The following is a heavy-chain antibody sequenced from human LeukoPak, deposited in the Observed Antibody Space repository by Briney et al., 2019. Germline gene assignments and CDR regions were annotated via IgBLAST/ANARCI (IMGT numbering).Heavy chain of an antibody. D-gene: IGHD3-22*01. V-gene: IGHV3-30*04. CDR1: GFTFSSYA. Sequence: GGSLRLSCAASGFTFSSYAMHWVRQAPGKGLEWVAVISYDGSNKYYADSVKGRFTISRDNSKNTLYLQMNSLRAEDTAVYYCARGFPYYYDSSGYYSIGSYFDYWGQGTLVTVSS. CDR2: ISYDGSNK. J-gene: IGHJ4*02. CDR3: ARGFPYYYDSSGYYSIGSYFDY.